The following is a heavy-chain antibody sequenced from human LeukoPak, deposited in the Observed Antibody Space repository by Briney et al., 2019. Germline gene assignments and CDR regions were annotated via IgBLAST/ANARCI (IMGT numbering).Heavy chain of an antibody. D-gene: IGHD5-24*01. V-gene: IGHV4-39*07. J-gene: IGHJ4*02. CDR3: ARKIRATGLSPVFDY. Sequence: SETLSLTCNVSGASISRSTYYWGWIRQPPGKGLEWIGSIHYSGSTFYNPSLKSRVTISVDTSNNQFSLKLSSVTAADTAVYYSARKIRATGLSPVFDYWGQGTLVTVSS. CDR2: IHYSGST. CDR1: GASISRSTYY.